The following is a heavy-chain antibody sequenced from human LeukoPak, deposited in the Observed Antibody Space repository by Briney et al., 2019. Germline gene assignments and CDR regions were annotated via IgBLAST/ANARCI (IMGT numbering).Heavy chain of an antibody. J-gene: IGHJ3*02. V-gene: IGHV3-30*04. D-gene: IGHD2-21*01. Sequence: PGGSLRLSCAASGFTFSRYTMHWVRQAPGKGLEWVACILYDGINKYYADSVKGRFTISRDTSQKTLYLQMNSLHVEDTAVYYCASEPPISDGDTFDIWGQGTMVTVSS. CDR3: ASEPPISDGDTFDI. CDR2: ILYDGINK. CDR1: GFTFSRYT.